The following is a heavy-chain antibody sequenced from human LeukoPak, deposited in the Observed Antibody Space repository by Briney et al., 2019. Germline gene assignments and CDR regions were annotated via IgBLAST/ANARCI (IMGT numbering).Heavy chain of an antibody. CDR1: GYTFTNYG. CDR3: ARDPCANGVCYFDF. V-gene: IGHV1-18*01. D-gene: IGHD2-8*01. J-gene: IGHJ4*02. CDR2: ISAYDGNT. Sequence: ASVKVSCKASGYTFTNYGISWVRQAPGQGLEWMGWISAYDGNTNYAQKLQGRVTMTTDTSTSTAYMELRSLRSDDTAVYYCARDPCANGVCYFDFWGQGTLVTVSS.